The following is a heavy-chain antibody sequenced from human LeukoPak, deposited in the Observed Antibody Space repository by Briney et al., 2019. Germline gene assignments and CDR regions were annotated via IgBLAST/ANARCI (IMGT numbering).Heavy chain of an antibody. CDR2: MNPNSGNT. CDR3: ARVNYDTLTGYPDY. Sequence: ASVKVSCKASGYTFSTYDVIWVRQATGQGLEWMGWMNPNSGNTGYALKFRGRVTMTGDTSISTAYMELSSLISEDTAVYYCARVNYDTLTGYPDYWGQGTLVTVSS. V-gene: IGHV1-8*01. D-gene: IGHD3-9*01. CDR1: GYTFSTYD. J-gene: IGHJ4*02.